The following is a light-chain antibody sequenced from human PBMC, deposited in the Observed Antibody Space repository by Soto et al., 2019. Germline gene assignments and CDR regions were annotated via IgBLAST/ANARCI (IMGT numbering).Light chain of an antibody. J-gene: IGKJ1*01. CDR1: QSLVHSDGNTY. Sequence: DVVMTQSPLSLPVTLGQPASISCRSSQSLVHSDGNTYLNWFQQRPGQSPRRLIYEVSNRFSGMPDRFSGSGSGTDFTLKISRVEAEDIGIYYCVQTIQLPWTFGQGTKVDIK. CDR2: EVS. CDR3: VQTIQLPWT. V-gene: IGKV2-30*02.